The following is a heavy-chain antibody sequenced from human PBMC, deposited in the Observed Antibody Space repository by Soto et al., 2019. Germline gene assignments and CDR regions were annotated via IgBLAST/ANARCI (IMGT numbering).Heavy chain of an antibody. J-gene: IGHJ6*02. Sequence: EVQLVESGGGLVQPGGSLRLSCAASGFTFSSYSMNWVRQGPGKGLEWVSYISSSSNTIYYADSVKGRFSISRDNAKSSLYLQMNSLRDEDTAVYYCARMDSTSFPFDDYSYGMAVWGQGTTVTVSS. CDR2: ISSSSNTI. CDR3: ARMDSTSFPFDDYSYGMAV. V-gene: IGHV3-48*02. D-gene: IGHD2-2*03. CDR1: GFTFSSYS.